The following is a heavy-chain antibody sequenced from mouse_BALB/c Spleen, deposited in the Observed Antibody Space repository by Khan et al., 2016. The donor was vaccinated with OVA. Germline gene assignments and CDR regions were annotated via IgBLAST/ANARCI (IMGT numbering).Heavy chain of an antibody. V-gene: IGHV1-4*01. J-gene: IGHJ4*01. CDR2: INPRSGYT. CDR3: ARRTTEYALDY. D-gene: IGHD2-14*01. Sequence: VQLQQSGAELARPGASVKMSCKASGYTFSSHTMHWVKQRPGQGLEWIGYINPRSGYTQYNQKFNDKATLTEDISTSTAYMQLSSLTSEYSAVDYCARRTTEYALDYWGPGTSVTVSS. CDR1: GYTFSSHT.